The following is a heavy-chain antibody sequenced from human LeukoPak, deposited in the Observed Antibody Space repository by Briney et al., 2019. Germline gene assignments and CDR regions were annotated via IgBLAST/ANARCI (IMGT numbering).Heavy chain of an antibody. Sequence: KTSETLSLTCTVSGGSISSYYWSWIRQPAGKGLEWIGRIYTSGSTNYNPSLKSRVTMSVDTSKNQFSLKLSSVTAADTAVYYCARVQPYGDYEFGWFDPWGQGTLVTVSS. D-gene: IGHD4-17*01. CDR3: ARVQPYGDYEFGWFDP. J-gene: IGHJ5*02. CDR1: GGSISSYY. CDR2: IYTSGST. V-gene: IGHV4-4*07.